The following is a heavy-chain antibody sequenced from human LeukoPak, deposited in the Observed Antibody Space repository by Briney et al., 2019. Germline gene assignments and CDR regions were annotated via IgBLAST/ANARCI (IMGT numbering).Heavy chain of an antibody. CDR3: ACLRSSWYIGGVERSYNWFDP. D-gene: IGHD6-13*01. J-gene: IGHJ5*02. V-gene: IGHV4-39*07. CDR1: GGSISSSSYY. CDR2: IYYSGST. Sequence: SETLSLTCTVSGGSISSSSYYWGWIRQPPGKGLEWIGSIYYSGSTYYNPSLKSRVTISVDTSKNQFSLKLSSVTAADTAVYYCACLRSSWYIGGVERSYNWFDPWGQGTLVTVSS.